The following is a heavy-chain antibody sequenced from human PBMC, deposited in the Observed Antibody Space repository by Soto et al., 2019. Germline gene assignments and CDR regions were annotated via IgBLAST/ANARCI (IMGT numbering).Heavy chain of an antibody. V-gene: IGHV4-31*03. J-gene: IGHJ4*02. CDR3: ARVELLTGTTEFDY. CDR1: GGSISSGGYY. Sequence: PSETLSLTCTVSGGSISSGGYYWSWIRQHPGKGLEWIGYIYYSGSTYYNPSLKSRVTISVDTSKNQFSLKLSSVTAADTAVYYCARVELLTGTTEFDYWGQGTLVTVSS. D-gene: IGHD1-7*01. CDR2: IYYSGST.